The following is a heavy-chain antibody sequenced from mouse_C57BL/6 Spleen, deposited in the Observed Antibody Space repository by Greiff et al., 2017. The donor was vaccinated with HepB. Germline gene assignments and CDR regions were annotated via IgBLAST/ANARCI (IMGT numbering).Heavy chain of an antibody. CDR3: ARFWLRHVFDY. J-gene: IGHJ2*01. CDR1: GYTFTDYN. D-gene: IGHD2-2*01. CDR2: INPNNGGT. Sequence: VQLQQSGPELVKPGAPVKMSCKASGYTFTDYNMHWVKQSHGKSLEWIGYINPNNGGTSYNQKFKGKATLTVNKSSSTAYMELRSLTSEDSAVYYCARFWLRHVFDYWGQGTTLTVSS. V-gene: IGHV1-22*01.